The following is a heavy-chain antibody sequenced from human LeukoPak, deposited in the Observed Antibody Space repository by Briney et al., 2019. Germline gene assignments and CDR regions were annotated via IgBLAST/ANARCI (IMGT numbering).Heavy chain of an antibody. CDR3: ARDRESGSYYSYFDY. D-gene: IGHD1-26*01. CDR2: ISAYNGNT. Sequence: ASVKVSCKASGYTFTSYGISWVRQAPGQGLEWMGWISAYNGNTNYAQKLQGRVTMTTDTSTSTVYMELSSLRSEDTAVYYCARDRESGSYYSYFDYWGQGTLVTVSS. CDR1: GYTFTSYG. J-gene: IGHJ4*02. V-gene: IGHV1-18*01.